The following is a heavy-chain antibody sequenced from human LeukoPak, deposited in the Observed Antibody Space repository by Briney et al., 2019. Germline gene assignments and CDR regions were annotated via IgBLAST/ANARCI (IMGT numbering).Heavy chain of an antibody. J-gene: IGHJ3*02. CDR3: AQEKKQGYYDSSGYHLGAFDI. V-gene: IGHV1-69*04. Sequence: SVKVSCKASGGTFSSYAISWVRQAPGQGLEWMGRIIPILGIANYAQKFQGRVTITADKSTSTAYMELSSLRSEDTAAYYCAQEKKQGYYDSSGYHLGAFDIWGQGTMVTVSS. CDR1: GGTFSSYA. CDR2: IIPILGIA. D-gene: IGHD3-22*01.